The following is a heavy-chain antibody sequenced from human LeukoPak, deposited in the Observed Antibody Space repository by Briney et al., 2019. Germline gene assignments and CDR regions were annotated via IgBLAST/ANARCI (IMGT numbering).Heavy chain of an antibody. J-gene: IGHJ5*02. Sequence: ASVKVSCKASGYTFTSYYMHWVRQAPGQGLEWMGIINPSGGSTNYAQKFQGRVTMTRDMSTSSVYLELSRLRSDDTAVYYCARGRGTTSRDGYNSWGQGTLVTVST. D-gene: IGHD5-24*01. CDR2: INPSGGST. V-gene: IGHV1-46*01. CDR1: GYTFTSYY. CDR3: ARGRGTTSRDGYNS.